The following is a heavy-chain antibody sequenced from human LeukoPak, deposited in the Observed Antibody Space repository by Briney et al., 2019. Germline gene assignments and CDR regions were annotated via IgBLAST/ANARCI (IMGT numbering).Heavy chain of an antibody. Sequence: SETLSLTCSVSGGSISSSAYYWGWIRQPPGQGLEWIGSIYYSGNTYYNPSLKSPVTISIDTSKNQFSLRLISVTAADTAVYYCARDPVVPAAIGYFDYWGQGTLVTVSS. V-gene: IGHV4-39*07. CDR2: IYYSGNT. CDR1: GGSISSSAYY. D-gene: IGHD2-2*01. J-gene: IGHJ4*02. CDR3: ARDPVVPAAIGYFDY.